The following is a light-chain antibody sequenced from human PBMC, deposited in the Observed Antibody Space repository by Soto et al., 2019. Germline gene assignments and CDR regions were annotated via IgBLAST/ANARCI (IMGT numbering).Light chain of an antibody. CDR2: GAS. V-gene: IGKV3-15*01. J-gene: IGKJ1*01. Sequence: EIVRTQSPATLSVSQGESVTLSCRASLTMNNNIAWYQHKTGQAPRLLIFGASSRATGVPGRFSGSGFGTEFTLIISSLQAEDVAVYYCQQYNERPPWTFGQGTTVEMK. CDR3: QQYNERPPWT. CDR1: LTMNNN.